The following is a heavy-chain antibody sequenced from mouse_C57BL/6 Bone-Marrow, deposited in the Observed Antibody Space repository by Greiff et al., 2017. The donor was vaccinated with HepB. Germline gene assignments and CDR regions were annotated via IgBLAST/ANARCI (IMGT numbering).Heavy chain of an antibody. CDR2: IWSGGST. CDR1: GFSLTSYG. Sequence: VQLQQSGPGLVQPSQSLSITCTVSGFSLTSYGVHWVRQSPGKGLEWLGVIWSGGSTTYNAAFISRLSISKDNSKSQVFFKMNSLQADHTAIYYCARNFLYYYGSSFYAMDYWGQGTSVTVSS. D-gene: IGHD1-1*01. J-gene: IGHJ4*01. V-gene: IGHV2-2*01. CDR3: ARNFLYYYGSSFYAMDY.